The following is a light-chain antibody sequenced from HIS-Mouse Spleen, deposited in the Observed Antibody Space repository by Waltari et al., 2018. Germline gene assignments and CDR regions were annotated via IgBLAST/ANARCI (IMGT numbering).Light chain of an antibody. V-gene: IGLV3-10*01. CDR1: ALPKKY. CDR3: YSTDSSGNHRV. CDR2: EDS. Sequence: SYELTQPPSVSVSPGQTARITCSGDALPKKYAYWYQHKSGQAPVLFIYEDSQRPAGIPERLSGASSGTIATLTISGAQVEDEADYYCYSTDSSGNHRVFGGGTKLTVL. J-gene: IGLJ2*01.